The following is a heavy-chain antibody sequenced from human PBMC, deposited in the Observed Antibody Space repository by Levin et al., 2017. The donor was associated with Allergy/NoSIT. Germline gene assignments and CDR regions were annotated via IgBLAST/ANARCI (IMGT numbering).Heavy chain of an antibody. V-gene: IGHV5-51*01. CDR3: AKRVVVANTDSHYAYALDV. Sequence: GESLKISCKDSGYSFSAYWIAWVRQMPGKGLEWMGSIYPGDSDTRYSPSFQGHVTMSTDKSISTAYLQWSSLKASDTATYYCAKRVVVANTDSHYAYALDVWGQGTTVTVSS. CDR2: IYPGDSDT. J-gene: IGHJ6*02. CDR1: GYSFSAYW. D-gene: IGHD2-15*01.